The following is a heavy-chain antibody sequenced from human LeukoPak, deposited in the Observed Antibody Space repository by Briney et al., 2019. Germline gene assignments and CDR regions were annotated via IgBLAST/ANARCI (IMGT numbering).Heavy chain of an antibody. Sequence: PGGSLRLSCVASGFIFSSYNINWVRLAPGKGLEWVSSISSSTYIYYADSVKGRFTISRDNAKNSLDLQMDSLRVEDTAVYYCAREGYSAYGLDNWGQGTLVTVSS. V-gene: IGHV3-21*01. CDR3: AREGYSAYGLDN. D-gene: IGHD5-12*01. CDR2: ISSSTYI. J-gene: IGHJ4*02. CDR1: GFIFSSYN.